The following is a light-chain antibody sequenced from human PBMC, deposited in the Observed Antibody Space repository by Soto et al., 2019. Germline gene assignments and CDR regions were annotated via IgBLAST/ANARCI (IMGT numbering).Light chain of an antibody. Sequence: QSVLTQPPSASGTPGQRVTISCSGSSSNIGSNTVNWYQQLPGTAPKVLIYSNNQRPSGVPDRFSGSKSDTSASLAISGLQSEDDAEYFCSSFTSSSTPVFGGGTKLTVL. CDR2: SNN. V-gene: IGLV1-44*01. CDR3: SSFTSSSTPV. J-gene: IGLJ2*01. CDR1: SSNIGSNT.